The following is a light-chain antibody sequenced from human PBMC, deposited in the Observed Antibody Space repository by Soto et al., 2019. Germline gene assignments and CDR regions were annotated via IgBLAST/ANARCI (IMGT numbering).Light chain of an antibody. Sequence: QSVLTQPPSASGSPGQSGTISCTGTNRDVGTHNYVSWYQQYPGKAPKLLIYDVVTRPSGMPHRFSGSKSGNTPSLTVSGPQADDEPDYYCFSYPGGSPLSFGTGTKVTDL. CDR1: NRDVGTHNY. CDR3: FSYPGGSPLS. CDR2: DVV. J-gene: IGLJ1*01. V-gene: IGLV2-8*01.